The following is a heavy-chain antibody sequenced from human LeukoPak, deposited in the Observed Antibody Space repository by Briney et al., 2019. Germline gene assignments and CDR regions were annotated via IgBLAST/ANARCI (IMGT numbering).Heavy chain of an antibody. Sequence: SETLSLTCTVSGGSISSYCWSWIRQPAGKGLEWIGRIYTSGSTNYNPSLKSRVTMSVDTSKNQFSLKLSSVTAADTAVYYCARDRLGYCSSTSCRDAFDIWGQGTMVTVSS. CDR1: GGSISSYC. V-gene: IGHV4-4*07. CDR2: IYTSGST. J-gene: IGHJ3*02. CDR3: ARDRLGYCSSTSCRDAFDI. D-gene: IGHD2-2*01.